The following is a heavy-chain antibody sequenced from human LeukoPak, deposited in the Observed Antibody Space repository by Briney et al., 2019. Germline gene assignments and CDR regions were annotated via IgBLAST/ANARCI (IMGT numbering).Heavy chain of an antibody. D-gene: IGHD3-22*01. CDR1: GFTFSDHY. V-gene: IGHV4-30-4*08. J-gene: IGHJ4*02. CDR3: ARHRLYYYDSSGYSDY. CDR2: IYYSGST. Sequence: LRLSCAASGFTFSDHYMDWIRQPPGKGLEWIGYIYYSGSTYYNPSLKSRVTISVDTSKNQFSLKLSSVTAADTAVYYCARHRLYYYDSSGYSDYWGQGTLVTVSS.